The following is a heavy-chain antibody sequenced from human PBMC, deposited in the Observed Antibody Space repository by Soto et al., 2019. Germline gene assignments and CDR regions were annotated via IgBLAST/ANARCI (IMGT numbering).Heavy chain of an antibody. D-gene: IGHD2-15*01. V-gene: IGHV4-34*01. CDR3: ARLGYCSGGSCYSPYYYYYYMDV. J-gene: IGHJ6*03. CDR2: INHSRST. Sequence: SETLSLTCAVYGGSFSGYYWSWIRQPPGKGLEWIGEINHSRSTNYNPSIKSRVTISVDTSKNQISIKMSTVTAAYSAVYYCARLGYCSGGSCYSPYYYYYYMDVWGKGTTVTVS. CDR1: GGSFSGYY.